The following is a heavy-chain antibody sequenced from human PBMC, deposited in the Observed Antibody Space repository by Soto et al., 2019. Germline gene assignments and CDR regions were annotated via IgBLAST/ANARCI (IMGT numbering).Heavy chain of an antibody. CDR1: GYTFTGYY. V-gene: IGHV1-2*02. CDR2: INPNSGGT. CDR3: ARVRLRFLEWFFDY. J-gene: IGHJ4*02. Sequence: ASVEVSCKASGYTFTGYYMHWVRQAPGQGLEWMGWINPNSGGTNYAQKFQGRVTMTRDTSISTAYMELSRLRSDDTAVYYCARVRLRFLEWFFDYWGQGTLVTVSS. D-gene: IGHD3-3*01.